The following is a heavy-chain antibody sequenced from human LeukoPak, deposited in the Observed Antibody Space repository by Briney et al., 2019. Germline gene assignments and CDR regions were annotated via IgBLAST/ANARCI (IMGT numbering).Heavy chain of an antibody. CDR3: AREVYSGSALDI. CDR2: INPNSGGT. Sequence: ASVKVSCKASGYTFTNYFMHWVRQAPGQGLEWMGRINPNSGGTNYAQKLQGRVTMTRDTSISTAYMELSRLRSDDTAVYYCAREVYSGSALDIWGQGTMVTVSS. V-gene: IGHV1-2*06. J-gene: IGHJ3*02. D-gene: IGHD1-26*01. CDR1: GYTFTNYF.